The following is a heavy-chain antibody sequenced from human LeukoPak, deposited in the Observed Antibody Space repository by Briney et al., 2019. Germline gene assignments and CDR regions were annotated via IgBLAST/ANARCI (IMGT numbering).Heavy chain of an antibody. V-gene: IGHV3-48*01. D-gene: IGHD6-6*01. CDR2: ISSSSSTI. CDR3: ARDSLEHRIAAHMY. Sequence: PGGSLRLSCVASGFTFNTYAMNWVRQAPGKGLEWVTYISSSSSTIYYADSVKGRFTISRDNSKNTLYLQMNSLRAEDTAVYYCARDSLEHRIAAHMYWGQGTLVTVSS. CDR1: GFTFNTYA. J-gene: IGHJ4*02.